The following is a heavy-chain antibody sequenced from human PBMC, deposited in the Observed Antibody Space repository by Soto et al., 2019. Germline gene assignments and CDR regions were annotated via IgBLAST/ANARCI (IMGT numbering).Heavy chain of an antibody. V-gene: IGHV3-73*01. Sequence: GGSLRLSCAASGFTFSGSAMRWVRQASGKGLEWVGRIRSKANSYATAYAASVKGRFTISRDDSKNTAYLQMNSLKTEDTAVYYCTRLELLWFGELSAFDIWGQGTMVTVSS. CDR1: GFTFSGSA. D-gene: IGHD3-10*01. CDR2: IRSKANSYAT. CDR3: TRLELLWFGELSAFDI. J-gene: IGHJ3*02.